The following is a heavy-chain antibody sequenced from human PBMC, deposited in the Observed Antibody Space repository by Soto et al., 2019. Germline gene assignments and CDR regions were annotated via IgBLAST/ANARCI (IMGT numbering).Heavy chain of an antibody. V-gene: IGHV1-46*03. Sequence: ASVKVSCKASGYTFTSYDINWVRQATGQGLEWMGVLNPRDGATSYAQKFQGRVTMTRDTSTSTVYMEMSSLRSEDTAMYYCTRRGYCSGGSCPLGFDYWGLGALVTVSS. J-gene: IGHJ4*02. CDR3: TRRGYCSGGSCPLGFDY. CDR1: GYTFTSYD. D-gene: IGHD2-15*01. CDR2: LNPRDGAT.